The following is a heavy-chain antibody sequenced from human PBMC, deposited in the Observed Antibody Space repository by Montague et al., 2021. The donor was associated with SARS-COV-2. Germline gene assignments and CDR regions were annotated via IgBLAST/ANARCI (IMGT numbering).Heavy chain of an antibody. CDR3: AKPYCSGGNCYSGFDP. V-gene: IGHV3-23*01. Sequence: SLRLSCAASGFTFSSYAMSWVRKAPGKGMEWASAISGSGGSTYYADSVKGRFTLSRDNSKNTLYLQMNSLRAEDTAVYYCAKPYCSGGNCYSGFDPWGQGTLVTVSS. D-gene: IGHD2-15*01. J-gene: IGHJ5*02. CDR2: ISGSGGST. CDR1: GFTFSSYA.